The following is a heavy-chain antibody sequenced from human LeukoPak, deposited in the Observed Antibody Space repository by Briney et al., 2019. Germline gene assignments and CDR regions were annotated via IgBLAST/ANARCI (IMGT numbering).Heavy chain of an antibody. J-gene: IGHJ4*02. CDR1: GFTFSSYS. CDR3: ASASSHRIAAGGDY. V-gene: IGHV3-21*01. CDR2: ISSSSSYI. D-gene: IGHD6-13*01. Sequence: GGSLRLSCAASGFTFSSYSMNWVRQAPGKGLEWVSSISSSSSYIYYADSVKGRFTISRDNAKNTLYLQMNSLRAEDTAVYYCASASSHRIAAGGDYWGQGTLVTVSS.